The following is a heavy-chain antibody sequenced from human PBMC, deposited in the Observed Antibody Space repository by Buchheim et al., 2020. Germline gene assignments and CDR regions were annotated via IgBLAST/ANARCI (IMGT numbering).Heavy chain of an antibody. CDR1: GGSITSDNYY. CDR3: AARSGWFRF. V-gene: IGHV4-39*01. J-gene: IGHJ4*02. D-gene: IGHD6-19*01. Sequence: QLQLQESGPGLVKPSETLSLTCSVSGGSITSDNYYWAWIRQPPGKGLEWIASMYFGGNTHYNPSLKSRLTISADTSKKQFSLKLTSVTAADTAVYYCAARSGWFRFWGQGTL. CDR2: MYFGGNT.